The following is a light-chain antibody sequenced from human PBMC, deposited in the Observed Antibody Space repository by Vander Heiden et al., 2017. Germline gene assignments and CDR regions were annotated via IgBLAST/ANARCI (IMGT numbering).Light chain of an antibody. CDR1: QSISNW. J-gene: IGKJ1*01. V-gene: IGKV1-5*03. CDR3: QQYKSYSRT. CDR2: MAS. Sequence: DIQMTQSPSTLSASVGDRVSITCRASQSISNWLAWYQQKPGKAPQLLIYMASNLESGVPSRFSGSGSGTEFTLTISSLQPEDFATYYCQQYKSYSRTFGQGTKVEIK.